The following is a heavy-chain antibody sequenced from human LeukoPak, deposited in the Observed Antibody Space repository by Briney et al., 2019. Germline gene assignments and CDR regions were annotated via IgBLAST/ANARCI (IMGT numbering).Heavy chain of an antibody. CDR3: ARDLRITMVRGVRIDWFDP. CDR2: INPNSGGT. D-gene: IGHD3-10*01. V-gene: IGHV1-2*02. J-gene: IGHJ5*02. CDR1: GYTFTGYY. Sequence: ASVKVSCKASGYTFTGYYMHWVRQAPGQGLEWMGWINPNSGGTNYAQKFQGRVTMTRDTSISTAYMELSRLRSDDTAVHYCARDLRITMVRGVRIDWFDPWGQGTLVTVSS.